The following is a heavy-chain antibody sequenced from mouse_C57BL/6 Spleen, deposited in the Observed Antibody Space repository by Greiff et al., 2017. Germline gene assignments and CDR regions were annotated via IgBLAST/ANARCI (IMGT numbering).Heavy chain of an antibody. CDR2: ISSGSSTI. CDR3: ERPGTGYWYFDV. CDR1: GFTFSDYG. J-gene: IGHJ1*03. V-gene: IGHV5-17*01. D-gene: IGHD4-1*01. Sequence: EVKLMESGGGLVKPGGSLKLSCAASGFTFSDYGMHWVRQAPEKGLEWVAYISSGSSTIYYADTVKGRFTISRDNAKNTLFLQMTSLRSEDTAKYDCERPGTGYWYFDVWGTGTTVTVSS.